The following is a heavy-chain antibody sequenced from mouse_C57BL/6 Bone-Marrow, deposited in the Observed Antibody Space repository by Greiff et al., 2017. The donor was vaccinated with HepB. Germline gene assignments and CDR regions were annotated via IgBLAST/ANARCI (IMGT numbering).Heavy chain of an antibody. CDR1: GFTFSSYG. CDR3: ARLYQALFAY. V-gene: IGHV5-6*01. D-gene: IGHD3-2*02. Sequence: EVQGVESGGDLVKPGGSLKLSCAASGFTFSSYGMSWVRQTPDKRLEWVATISSGGSYTYYPDSVKGRFTISRDNAKNTLYLQMSSLKSEDTAMYYCARLYQALFAYWGQGTLVTVSA. J-gene: IGHJ3*01. CDR2: ISSGGSYT.